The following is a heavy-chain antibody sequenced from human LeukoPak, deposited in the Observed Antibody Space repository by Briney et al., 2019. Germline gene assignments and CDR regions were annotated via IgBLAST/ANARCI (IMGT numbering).Heavy chain of an antibody. Sequence: GGSLRLSCAASGFTFSSYAMHWVRQAPGKGLEWVAVIWYDGSNKYYADSVKGRVTISRDSSKSTLYLLMNSLTAEDTAVYYCAREGGQMSFFDMWGQGTMVTVTS. CDR2: IWYDGSNK. D-gene: IGHD5-24*01. V-gene: IGHV3-33*08. CDR1: GFTFSSYA. J-gene: IGHJ3*02. CDR3: AREGGQMSFFDM.